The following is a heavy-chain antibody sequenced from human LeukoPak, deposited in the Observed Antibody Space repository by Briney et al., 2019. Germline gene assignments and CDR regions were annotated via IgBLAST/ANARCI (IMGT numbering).Heavy chain of an antibody. CDR1: GFTFSTYA. CDR2: ITDSGGNT. J-gene: IGHJ4*02. V-gene: IGHV3-23*01. D-gene: IGHD4-17*01. CDR3: AKNWAGDYGVTRGEGY. Sequence: GGSLRLSCTASGFTFSTYAMSWVRQAPGKGLEWVSAITDSGGNTYYAAPVKGRFTISRDNSKNTLYLQMNSLRAEDTAVYYCAKNWAGDYGVTRGEGYWGQGTLVTVSS.